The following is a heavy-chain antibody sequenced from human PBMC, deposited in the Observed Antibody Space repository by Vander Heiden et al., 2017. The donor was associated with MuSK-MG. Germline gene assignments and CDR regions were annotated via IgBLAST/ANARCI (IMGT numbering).Heavy chain of an antibody. CDR1: GSTFSSYW. CDR3: ARDGEEWLPGDY. CDR2: IKQDGSEK. V-gene: IGHV3-7*01. D-gene: IGHD6-19*01. J-gene: IGHJ4*02. Sequence: EVQLVESGGGLVQPGGSLRLSCAASGSTFSSYWMSGVRQAPGKGLEWVANIKQDGSEKYYVDSVKGRFTISRDNAKNSLYLQMNSLRAEDTAVYYCARDGEEWLPGDYWGQGTLVTVSS.